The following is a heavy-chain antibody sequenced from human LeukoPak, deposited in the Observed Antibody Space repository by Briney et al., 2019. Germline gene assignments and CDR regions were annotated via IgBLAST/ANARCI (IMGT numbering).Heavy chain of an antibody. CDR1: GYSISSGYY. CDR2: IYHSGST. CDR3: ARSRSQYGSGYYAFDI. J-gene: IGHJ3*02. D-gene: IGHD2-15*01. Sequence: SETLSLTCTVSGYSISSGYYWGWIRQPPGKGLEWIGSIYHSGSTYYNPSLKSRVTISVDTSKNQFSLKLSSVTAADTAVYYCARSRSQYGSGYYAFDIWGQGTMVTVSS. V-gene: IGHV4-38-2*02.